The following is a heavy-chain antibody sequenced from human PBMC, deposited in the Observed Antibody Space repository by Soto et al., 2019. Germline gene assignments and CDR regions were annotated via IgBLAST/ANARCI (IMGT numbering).Heavy chain of an antibody. CDR1: GVSISSYY. J-gene: IGHJ5*02. Sequence: QVQLRESGPGLVKPSETLSLTCTVSGVSISSYYWSWIRQPPGKGLEWIGYIFYSGITKYKPSLKSRVTISVDMSENQSSLKLNSVTAADTAVYYCAKLGVAGSSWFDPWGQGTLGTGSS. CDR2: IFYSGIT. CDR3: AKLGVAGSSWFDP. V-gene: IGHV4-59*01. D-gene: IGHD6-19*01.